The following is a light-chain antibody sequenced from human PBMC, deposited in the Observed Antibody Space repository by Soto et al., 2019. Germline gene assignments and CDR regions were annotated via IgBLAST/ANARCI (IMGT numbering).Light chain of an antibody. CDR1: QSISTW. V-gene: IGKV1-5*01. Sequence: DTQMTQSPSTLSASVGDRVTITCRASQSISTWLAWYQQKPGKAPNLLIYDASSLESGVPSRFSGSGSGTEFTLTISSLQPDDFATYYCQQFLTFGGGTKVDIK. CDR3: QQFLT. CDR2: DAS. J-gene: IGKJ4*01.